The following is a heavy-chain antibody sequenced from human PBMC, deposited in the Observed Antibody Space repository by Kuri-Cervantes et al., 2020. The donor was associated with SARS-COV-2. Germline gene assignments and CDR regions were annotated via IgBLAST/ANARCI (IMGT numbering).Heavy chain of an antibody. J-gene: IGHJ4*02. CDR2: ISGSGGST. CDR1: GFTFSSYA. D-gene: IGHD3-3*01. CDR3: ARERGGFWSGYPDY. Sequence: ETLSLTCAASGFTFSSYAMSWVRQAPGKGLEWVSAISGSGGSTYYADSVKGRFTISRDNSKNTLYLQMNSLRAEDTAVYYCARERGGFWSGYPDYWGQGTLVTVSS. V-gene: IGHV3-23*01.